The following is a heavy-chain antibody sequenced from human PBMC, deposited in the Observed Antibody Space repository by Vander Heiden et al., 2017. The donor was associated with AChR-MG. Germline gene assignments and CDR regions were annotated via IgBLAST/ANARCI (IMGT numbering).Heavy chain of an antibody. J-gene: IGHJ5*02. Sequence: QVQLQESGPGVVKPSETLTLTCVVPGGPITSNYWNWIRQAAGKGLEWIGRIHSSGSTDYNPSLKSRLTISRDLSKRQFSLNLSSVTAADTAVYYCARESGADSVMSGYYWFDPWGQGTLVTVSS. CDR1: GGPITSNY. V-gene: IGHV4-4*07. CDR3: ARESGADSVMSGYYWFDP. CDR2: IHSSGST. D-gene: IGHD3-3*01.